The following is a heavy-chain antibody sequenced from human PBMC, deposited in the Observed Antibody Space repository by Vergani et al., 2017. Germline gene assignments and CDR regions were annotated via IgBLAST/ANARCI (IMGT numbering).Heavy chain of an antibody. V-gene: IGHV1-69*01. Sequence: QVQLVQSGAEVKKPGSSVKVSCKASGGTFSSYAISWVRQAPRQGLEWLGGIIPIFGTANYAQKFQGRVTITADESTSTAYMELSSLRSEDTAVYYCASLFLGYCSGGSCYSYWFDPWGQGTLVTVSS. CDR1: GGTFSSYA. J-gene: IGHJ5*02. D-gene: IGHD2-15*01. CDR3: ASLFLGYCSGGSCYSYWFDP. CDR2: IIPIFGTA.